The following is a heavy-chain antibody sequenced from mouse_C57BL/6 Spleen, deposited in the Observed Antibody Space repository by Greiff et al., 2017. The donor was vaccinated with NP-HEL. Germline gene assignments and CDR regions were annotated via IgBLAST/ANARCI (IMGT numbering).Heavy chain of an antibody. J-gene: IGHJ2*01. Sequence: LVESGAELVKPGASVKISCKASGYAFSSYWMNWVKQRPGKGLEWIGQIYPGDGDTNYNGKFKGKATLTADKSSSTAYMQLSSLTSEDSAVYFCARSLLSNFDYWGQGTTLTVSS. CDR1: GYAFSSYW. CDR2: IYPGDGDT. CDR3: ARSLLSNFDY. V-gene: IGHV1-80*01. D-gene: IGHD2-12*01.